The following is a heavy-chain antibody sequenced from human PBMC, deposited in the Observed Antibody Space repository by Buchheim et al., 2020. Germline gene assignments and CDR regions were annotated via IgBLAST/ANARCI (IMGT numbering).Heavy chain of an antibody. CDR3: AGRYSGSYYGLYYYYYGMDV. J-gene: IGHJ6*02. V-gene: IGHV4-34*01. CDR2: INHSGST. Sequence: QVQLQQWGAGLLKPSETLSLTCAVYGGSFSGYYWSWIRQPPGKGLEWIGEINHSGSTNYNPSLKSRVTISVDMSKNQFSLKLSSVTAADTAVYYCAGRYSGSYYGLYYYYYGMDVWGQGTT. D-gene: IGHD1-26*01. CDR1: GGSFSGYY.